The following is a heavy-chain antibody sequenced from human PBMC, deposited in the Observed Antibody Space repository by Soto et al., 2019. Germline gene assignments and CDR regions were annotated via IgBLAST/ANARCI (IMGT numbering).Heavy chain of an antibody. CDR3: ARGEGTGTYRRSYWYFDL. J-gene: IGHJ2*01. CDR1: GFTFSSYA. Sequence: QVQLVESGGGVVQPGRSLRLSCAASGFTFSSYAMHWVRQAPGKGLEWVAVISYDGSNKYYADSVKGRFTISRDNSKNTLYLQMNSLRAEDTAVYYCARGEGTGTYRRSYWYFDLWGRGTLVTVSS. CDR2: ISYDGSNK. V-gene: IGHV3-30-3*01. D-gene: IGHD1-1*01.